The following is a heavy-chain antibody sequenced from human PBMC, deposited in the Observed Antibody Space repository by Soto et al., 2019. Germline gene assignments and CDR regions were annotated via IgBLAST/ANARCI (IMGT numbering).Heavy chain of an antibody. CDR3: AAHFGVVIILDY. D-gene: IGHD3-3*01. V-gene: IGHV1-24*01. CDR1: GYTLTELS. Sequence: GASVKVSCKVSGYTLTELSMHWVRQSPGKGLGWMGGFDPEDGETIYAQKFQGRVTMTEDTSTDTAYMELSSLRSEDTAVYYCAAHFGVVIILDYWGQGTLVTVSS. J-gene: IGHJ4*02. CDR2: FDPEDGET.